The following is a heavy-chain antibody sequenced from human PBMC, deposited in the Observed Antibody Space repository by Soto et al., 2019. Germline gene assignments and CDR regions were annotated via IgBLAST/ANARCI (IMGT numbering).Heavy chain of an antibody. D-gene: IGHD2-15*01. V-gene: IGHV3-7*03. Sequence: EVQLEESGGGLVQPGGSLSLSCTASKFFIINYWMSWVRQAPGKGREGVANINQDASQRRYVDSVKGRFTISRDNGKNSVYLQMSSLRADDTALYYCTSARSSVEPGGFVEFWGQGTLVTVSS. CDR1: KFFIINYW. CDR2: INQDASQR. CDR3: TSARSSVEPGGFVEF. J-gene: IGHJ4*02.